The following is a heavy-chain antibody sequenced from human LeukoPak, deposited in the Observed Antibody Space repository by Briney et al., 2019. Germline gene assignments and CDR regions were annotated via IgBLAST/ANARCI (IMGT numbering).Heavy chain of an antibody. CDR2: INQDGSER. V-gene: IGHV3-7*01. CDR3: ALPGGG. J-gene: IGHJ6*04. CDR1: RFTFSNYW. D-gene: IGHD3-16*01. Sequence: GGSLRLSCAASRFTFSNYWMTWVRQAPGKGLEWVANINQDGSERYYVDSVKGRFTISRDNAKNSLYLQMNSLRAEDTAVYYCALPGGGWGKGTTVTVSS.